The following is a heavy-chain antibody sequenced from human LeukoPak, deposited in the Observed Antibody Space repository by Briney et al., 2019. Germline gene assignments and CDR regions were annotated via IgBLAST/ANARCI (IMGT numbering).Heavy chain of an antibody. CDR1: GFTFSSYW. CDR2: INSDGSST. J-gene: IGHJ3*02. V-gene: IGHV3-74*01. CDR3: ARDRDPITMVRGVIIGTSDAFDI. D-gene: IGHD3-10*01. Sequence: PGGSLRLSCAASGFTFSSYWMHWVRQAPGKGLVWVSRINSDGSSTSYADSVKGRFTISRDNAKNTLYLQMNSLRAEDTAVYYCARDRDPITMVRGVIIGTSDAFDIWGQGTMVTVSS.